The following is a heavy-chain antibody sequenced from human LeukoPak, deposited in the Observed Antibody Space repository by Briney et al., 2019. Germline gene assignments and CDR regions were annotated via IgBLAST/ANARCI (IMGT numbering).Heavy chain of an antibody. CDR3: ARGAPRDGYNLADY. CDR1: GFTFSSYA. Sequence: GGSLRLSCAASGFTFSSYAMHWGCQAPGKGLEWVAVISYDGSNKYYADSVKGRFTISRDNSKNTLYLQMNSLRAEDTAVYYCARGAPRDGYNLADYWGQGTLVTVSS. D-gene: IGHD5-24*01. J-gene: IGHJ4*02. V-gene: IGHV3-30*04. CDR2: ISYDGSNK.